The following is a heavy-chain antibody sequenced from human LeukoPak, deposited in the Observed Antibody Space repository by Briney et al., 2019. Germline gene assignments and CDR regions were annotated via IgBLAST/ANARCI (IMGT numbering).Heavy chain of an antibody. J-gene: IGHJ4*02. Sequence: GGSLRLSCAASGFTFSSYAMSWVRQAPGKGLEWVAVISYDGSNKYYADSVKGRFTISRDNSKNTLYLQMNSLRAEDAAVYYCARGESVYSGYGGYFDYWGQGTLVTVSS. CDR3: ARGESVYSGYGGYFDY. CDR2: ISYDGSNK. CDR1: GFTFSSYA. D-gene: IGHD5-12*01. V-gene: IGHV3-30-3*01.